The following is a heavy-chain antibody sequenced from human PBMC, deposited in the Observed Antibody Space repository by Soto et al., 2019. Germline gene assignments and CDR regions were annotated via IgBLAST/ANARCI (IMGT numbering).Heavy chain of an antibody. CDR3: ARHRYSGYDFDY. CDR2: INHSGST. V-gene: IGHV4-34*01. J-gene: IGHJ4*02. Sequence: SETLSLTCAVYGGSFSCYYWSWIRQPPGKGLEWIGEINHSGSTNYNPSLKSRVTISVDTSKNQFSLKLSSVTAADTAVYYCARHRYSGYDFDYWGQGTLVTVSS. CDR1: GGSFSCYY. D-gene: IGHD5-12*01.